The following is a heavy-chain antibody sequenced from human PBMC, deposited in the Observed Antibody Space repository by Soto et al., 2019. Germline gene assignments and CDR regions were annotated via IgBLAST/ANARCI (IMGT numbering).Heavy chain of an antibody. CDR2: IWNDGSNK. CDR1: GFTFSSYG. CDR3: AKGRGRTISLGDY. D-gene: IGHD2-8*01. V-gene: IGHV3-30*18. Sequence: QVQLVESGGGVVQPGRSLRLSCAASGFTFSSYGMHWVRQAPGKGLEWVAVIWNDGSNKYYADSVKGRFTISRDNSKNTLYLQMNSLRAEDTAVYYCAKGRGRTISLGDYWGQGTLVTVSS. J-gene: IGHJ4*02.